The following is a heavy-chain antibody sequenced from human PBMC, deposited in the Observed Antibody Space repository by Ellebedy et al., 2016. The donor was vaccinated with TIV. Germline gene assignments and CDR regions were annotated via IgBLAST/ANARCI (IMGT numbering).Heavy chain of an antibody. V-gene: IGHV1-46*01. CDR2: INPSGGST. CDR1: GYTFTSYG. D-gene: IGHD3-22*01. CDR3: ARVEYYYDSSGYLNWFDP. Sequence: ASVKVSXKASGYTFTSYGISWVRQAPGQGLEWMGIINPSGGSTSYAQKFQGRVTITADKSTSTAYMELSSLRSEDTAVYYCARVEYYYDSSGYLNWFDPWGQGTLVTVSS. J-gene: IGHJ5*02.